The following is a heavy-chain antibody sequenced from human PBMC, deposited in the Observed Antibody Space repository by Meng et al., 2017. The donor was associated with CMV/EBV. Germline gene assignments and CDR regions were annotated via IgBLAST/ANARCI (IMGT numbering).Heavy chain of an antibody. CDR1: GFTFSSYA. CDR2: ISYDGSNK. V-gene: IGHV3-30-3*01. Sequence: LKISCAASGFTFSSYAMHWVRQAPGKGLEWVAVISYDGSNKYYADSVKGRFTISRDNSKNTLYLQMNSLRAEDTAVYYCARELIVVVPAAIWAYYYGMDVWGQGTTVTVSS. D-gene: IGHD2-2*01. J-gene: IGHJ6*02. CDR3: ARELIVVVPAAIWAYYYGMDV.